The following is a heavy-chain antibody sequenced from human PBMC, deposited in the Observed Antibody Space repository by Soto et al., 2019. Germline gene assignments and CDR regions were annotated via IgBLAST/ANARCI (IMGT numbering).Heavy chain of an antibody. CDR1: GFTFSSYS. J-gene: IGHJ4*02. CDR2: ISSSSTYI. CDR3: ARGPQLLFSSGWYLDS. Sequence: GSLRLSCAVSGFTFSSYSINWVRQAPGGKLEWVSSISSSSTYIYYADSVKGRFTISRDNAKNSLFLQMNSLRAEDTAVYYCARGPQLLFSSGWYLDSWGQGTLVTVSS. D-gene: IGHD6-19*01. V-gene: IGHV3-21*01.